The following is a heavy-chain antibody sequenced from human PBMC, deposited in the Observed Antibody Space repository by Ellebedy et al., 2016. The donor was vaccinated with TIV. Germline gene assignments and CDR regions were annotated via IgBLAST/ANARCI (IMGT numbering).Heavy chain of an antibody. J-gene: IGHJ5*02. CDR2: IRYDGSNK. V-gene: IGHV3-30*02. CDR3: ARGYYGSGSHYLT. D-gene: IGHD3-10*01. Sequence: PGGSLRLSCAASGFTFSSYGMHWVRQAPGKGLEWVAFIRYDGSNKYYADSVKGRFIISRDNSRDTVYLHMNSLRAEDMAIYYCARGYYGSGSHYLTWGQGTLVTVSS. CDR1: GFTFSSYG.